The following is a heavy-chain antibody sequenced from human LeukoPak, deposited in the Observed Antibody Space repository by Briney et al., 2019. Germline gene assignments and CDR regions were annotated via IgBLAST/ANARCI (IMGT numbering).Heavy chain of an antibody. Sequence: GGSLRLSCVSSGFTFRSYWMSWVRQAPGKGLEWVANIKKDGSEKYYVDSVKGRFTISRDNAQNSLYLQMNSLRAEDTAMYHCTRDYGPNSWYFDYWGQGTLVTVSS. V-gene: IGHV3-7*01. D-gene: IGHD6-13*01. CDR2: IKKDGSEK. CDR1: GFTFRSYW. J-gene: IGHJ4*02. CDR3: TRDYGPNSWYFDY.